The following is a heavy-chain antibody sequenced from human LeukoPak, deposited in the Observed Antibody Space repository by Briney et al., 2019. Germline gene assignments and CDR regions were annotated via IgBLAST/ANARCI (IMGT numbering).Heavy chain of an antibody. J-gene: IGHJ4*02. CDR2: INNSGST. V-gene: IGHV4-34*01. CDR3: ARGGNSLPPFDY. D-gene: IGHD4-23*01. Sequence: SETLSLTCAVYGGSFSGYYWSWIRQPPGKGMEWIGEINNSGSTNYNPSLKSRVTISVDTSKSQFSLKLSSVTAADTAVYYCARGGNSLPPFDYWGQGTLVTVSS. CDR1: GGSFSGYY.